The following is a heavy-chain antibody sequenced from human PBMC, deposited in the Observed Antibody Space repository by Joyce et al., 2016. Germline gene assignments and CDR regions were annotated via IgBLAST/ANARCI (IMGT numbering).Heavy chain of an antibody. Sequence: EVQLVQSGAEVKKPGESLKISCKGSGYIFGTYWIAWVRQMPGKGLEGMGSIYPGDSDARYRPAFQCQVTISVDKSTSTAYLQWSSLKASDTAMYYCARKYYDNSGYYPWYFDYWGQGTLVTVSS. CDR3: ARKYYDNSGYYPWYFDY. D-gene: IGHD3-22*01. CDR1: GYIFGTYW. J-gene: IGHJ4*02. CDR2: IYPGDSDA. V-gene: IGHV5-51*01.